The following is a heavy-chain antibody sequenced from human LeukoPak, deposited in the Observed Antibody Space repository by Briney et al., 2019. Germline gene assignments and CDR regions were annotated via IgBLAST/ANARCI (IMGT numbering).Heavy chain of an antibody. D-gene: IGHD2-15*01. V-gene: IGHV1-3*01. J-gene: IGHJ5*02. CDR1: GYTFTSYA. Sequence: ASVKVSCKAFGYTFTSYAMHWVRQAPGQRLEWMGWINAGNGNTKYSQKFQGRVTITRDTSASTAYMELSSLRSEDTAVYYCARGRYCSGGSCYSGLSWFDPWGQGTLVTVSS. CDR3: ARGRYCSGGSCYSGLSWFDP. CDR2: INAGNGNT.